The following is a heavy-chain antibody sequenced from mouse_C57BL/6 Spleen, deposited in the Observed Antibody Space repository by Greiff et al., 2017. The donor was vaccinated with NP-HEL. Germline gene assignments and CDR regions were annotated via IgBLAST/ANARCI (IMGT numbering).Heavy chain of an antibody. D-gene: IGHD1-1*01. J-gene: IGHJ1*03. CDR1: GYSITSGYY. V-gene: IGHV3-6*01. Sequence: DVQLQESGPGLVKPSQSLSLTCSVTGYSITSGYYWNWIRQFPGNKLEWMGYISYDGSNNYNPSLKNRISITRDTSKNQFFLKLNSVTTEDTATYYCARGAQFITTGRYFDVWGTGTTVTVSS. CDR2: ISYDGSN. CDR3: ARGAQFITTGRYFDV.